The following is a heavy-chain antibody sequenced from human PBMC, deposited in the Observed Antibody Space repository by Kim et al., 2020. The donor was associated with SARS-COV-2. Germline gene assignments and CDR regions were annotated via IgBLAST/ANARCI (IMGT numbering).Heavy chain of an antibody. D-gene: IGHD4-4*01. Sequence: TDYAVSLKSRIIINPDTSKNQFSLQLNSVTPEDTAVYYCARSKNLVFDYWGQGTLVTVSS. J-gene: IGHJ4*02. CDR2: T. V-gene: IGHV6-1*01. CDR3: ARSKNLVFDY.